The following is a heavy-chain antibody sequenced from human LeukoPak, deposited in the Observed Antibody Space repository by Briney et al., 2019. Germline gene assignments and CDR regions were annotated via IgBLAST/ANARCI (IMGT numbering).Heavy chain of an antibody. CDR3: ARAAYDSSGYYYLTGAVDAFDI. CDR1: GGSISSYY. CDR2: IYYSGST. V-gene: IGHV4-59*01. Sequence: PSETLSLTCTVSGGSISSYYWSWIRQPPGEGLEWIGYIYYSGSTNYNPSLKSRVTISVDTSKNQFSLKLSSVTAADTAVYYCARAAYDSSGYYYLTGAVDAFDIWGQGTMVTVSS. D-gene: IGHD3-22*01. J-gene: IGHJ3*02.